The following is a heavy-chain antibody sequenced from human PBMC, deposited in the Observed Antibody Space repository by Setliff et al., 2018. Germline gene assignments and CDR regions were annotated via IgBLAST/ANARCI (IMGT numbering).Heavy chain of an antibody. J-gene: IGHJ4*02. CDR2: IWHDGTNK. D-gene: IGHD3-3*01. CDR1: GLTLINNG. Sequence: PGGSLRLSCAASGLTLINNGFHWVRQAPGKGLEWVAIIWHDGTNKYYADSVKGRFDIPRDSSKNTVYLQMNSLTAEDTAMYYCATLSKDLNYWGQGTLVTVSS. V-gene: IGHV3-33*01. CDR3: ATLSKDLNY.